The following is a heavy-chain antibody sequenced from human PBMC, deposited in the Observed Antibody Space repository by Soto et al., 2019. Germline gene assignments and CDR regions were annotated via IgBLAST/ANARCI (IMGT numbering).Heavy chain of an antibody. D-gene: IGHD3-3*01. V-gene: IGHV1-2*02. CDR2: INPATGAA. J-gene: IGHJ3*02. CDR1: GYPVTAYY. CDR3: ARGGGVGVAGSAAFDM. Sequence: QLHLVQSGAVVKKPGASVTVSCSASGYPVTAYYMHWVRQAPGRGLEWMGGINPATGAAKYTQTFQGRVTMARDTSKGTGFMELSGLTSEDTAGFYCARGGGVGVAGSAAFDMWGQGTLVTVSS.